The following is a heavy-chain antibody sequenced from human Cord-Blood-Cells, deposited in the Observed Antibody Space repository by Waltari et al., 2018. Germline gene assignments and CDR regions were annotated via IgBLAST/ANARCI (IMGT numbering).Heavy chain of an antibody. J-gene: IGHJ6*03. Sequence: QVQLQESGPGLVKPSQTLSLTCTVSGGSISSGGYYWSWIRQHPGKGLEWIGYIYYSGSTYYNPSLKSRVTISVDTSKNQFSLKLSSVTAADTAVYYCARDHTGEDYYYYMDVWGKGTTVTVSS. CDR2: IYYSGST. V-gene: IGHV4-31*03. D-gene: IGHD3-16*01. CDR3: ARDHTGEDYYYYMDV. CDR1: GGSISSGGYY.